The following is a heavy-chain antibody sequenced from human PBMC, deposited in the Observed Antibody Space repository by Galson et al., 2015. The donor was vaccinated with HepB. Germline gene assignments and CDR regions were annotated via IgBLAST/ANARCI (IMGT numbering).Heavy chain of an antibody. J-gene: IGHJ1*01. D-gene: IGHD3-3*01. CDR3: ARSSYDFWSGYRAEYFQH. CDR1: GGTFSSYA. CDR2: IIPIFGTA. V-gene: IGHV1-69*13. Sequence: SVKVSCKASGGTFSSYAISWVRQAPGQGLEWMGGIIPIFGTANYAQKFQGRVTITADESTSTAYMELSSLRSEDTAVYYCARSSYDFWSGYRAEYFQHWGQGTLVTVSS.